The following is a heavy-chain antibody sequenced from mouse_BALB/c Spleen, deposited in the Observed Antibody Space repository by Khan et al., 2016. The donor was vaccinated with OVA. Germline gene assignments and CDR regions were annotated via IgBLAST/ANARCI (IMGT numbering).Heavy chain of an antibody. J-gene: IGHJ3*01. CDR3: ARGYDFFAS. D-gene: IGHD2-14*01. Sequence: VQLQQSGPDLVKPGASVKLSCKASGYSFTLYYMSWVKQSHGKSLEWIGRVNPNTDNINYNQEFKGKAILTVDKSSNTAYMELHSLTSEDSAVYFCARGYDFFASWGQGTLVTVSA. CDR1: GYSFTLYY. CDR2: VNPNTDNI. V-gene: IGHV1-26*01.